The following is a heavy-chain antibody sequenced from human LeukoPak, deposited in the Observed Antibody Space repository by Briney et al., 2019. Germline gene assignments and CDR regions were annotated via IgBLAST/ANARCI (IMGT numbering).Heavy chain of an antibody. J-gene: IGHJ5*02. D-gene: IGHD3-10*01. V-gene: IGHV3-9*01. CDR3: AKDKVVRGVIARAWFDP. CDR1: GFTFDDYA. CDR2: ISWNSGSI. Sequence: GGSLRLSCAASGFTFDDYAMHWVRQAPGKGLEWVSGISWNSGSIGYADSVKGRFTISRDNAKNSLYLQMNSLRAEDTALYYCAKDKVVRGVIARAWFDPWGQGTLVTVSS.